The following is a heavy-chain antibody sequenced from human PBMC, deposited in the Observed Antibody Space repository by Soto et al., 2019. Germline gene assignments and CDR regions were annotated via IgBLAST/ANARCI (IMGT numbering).Heavy chain of an antibody. Sequence: PGGSLRLSCAASGFTFSSYAMIWVRQAPGKGLEWVSAISGSGGSTYYADSVKGRFTISRDNSKNTLYLQMNSLRAEDTAVYYCAKDPLVRGVIGYFDYWGQGTLVTVSS. V-gene: IGHV3-23*01. J-gene: IGHJ4*02. CDR2: ISGSGGST. CDR3: AKDPLVRGVIGYFDY. CDR1: GFTFSSYA. D-gene: IGHD3-10*01.